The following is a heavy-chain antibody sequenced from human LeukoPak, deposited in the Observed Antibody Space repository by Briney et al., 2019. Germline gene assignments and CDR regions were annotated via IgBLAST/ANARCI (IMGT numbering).Heavy chain of an antibody. J-gene: IGHJ4*02. CDR2: ISTNGGST. CDR1: GFTFSEYS. Sequence: PGGPLRLSCAASGFTFSEYSMHWVRQAPRKGLEYVSAISTNGGSTYYANSVKGRFTISRDDPKNTLDLQMGSLRPEDMAVYYCARGFRYYGSGIDYWGQGTLVTVSS. V-gene: IGHV3-64*01. D-gene: IGHD3-10*01. CDR3: ARGFRYYGSGIDY.